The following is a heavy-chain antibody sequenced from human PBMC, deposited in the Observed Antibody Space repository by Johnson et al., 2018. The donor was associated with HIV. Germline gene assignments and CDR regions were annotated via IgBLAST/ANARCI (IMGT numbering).Heavy chain of an antibody. V-gene: IGHV3-23*01. Sequence: EVQLLESGGALVQPGGTLRLSCAASGFTFYNHVMSWVRQAPGKGLEWVSAISGSGTKPHYADSVKGRFTISRDNPKSTLYLQMNSLRHEDTAVYYCARGDGTATTFGAFDFGGQGTKVTVSS. J-gene: IGHJ3*01. CDR2: ISGSGTKP. CDR3: ARGDGTATTFGAFDF. D-gene: IGHD4-17*01. CDR1: GFTFYNHV.